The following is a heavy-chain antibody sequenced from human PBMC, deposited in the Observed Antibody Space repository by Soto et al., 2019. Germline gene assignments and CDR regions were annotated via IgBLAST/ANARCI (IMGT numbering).Heavy chain of an antibody. V-gene: IGHV3-48*01. CDR3: ARDALEDIVVVPAATYWFDP. J-gene: IGHJ5*02. D-gene: IGHD2-2*01. CDR2: ISSSSSTI. CDR1: GFTFSSYS. Sequence: GGSLRLSCAASGFTFSSYSMNWVRQAPGKGLEWVSYISSSSSTIYYADSVKGRFTISRDNAKNSLYLQMNSLRAEDTAVYYCARDALEDIVVVPAATYWFDPWGQGTLVTVSS.